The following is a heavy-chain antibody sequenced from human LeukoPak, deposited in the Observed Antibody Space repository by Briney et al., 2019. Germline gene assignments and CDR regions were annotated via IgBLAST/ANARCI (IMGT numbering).Heavy chain of an antibody. CDR3: ASSGYDGGGGPCPYY. CDR2: INPNSGGT. V-gene: IGHV1-2*02. Sequence: GASVKVSCKASGYTFTGYYMHWVRQAPGQGLEWMGWINPNSGGTNYAQKFQGRVTMTRDTSISTAYMELSRLRSDDTAVYYCASSGYDGGGGPCPYYWGQGTLVTVSS. J-gene: IGHJ4*02. CDR1: GYTFTGYY. D-gene: IGHD5-12*01.